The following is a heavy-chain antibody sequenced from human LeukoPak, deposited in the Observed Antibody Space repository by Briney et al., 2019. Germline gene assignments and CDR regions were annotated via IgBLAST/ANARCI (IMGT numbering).Heavy chain of an antibody. V-gene: IGHV5-51*01. J-gene: IGHJ3*02. CDR1: GYTFTTYW. CDR3: ARPGGYCSGNTCEGAFDN. Sequence: GESLKISCKGSGYTFTTYWIGWVRQMPGKGLEWIGIIFPADSDTKYSPSFQGQATMSADKSISTAYLQWSSLKASDTATYYCARPGGYCSGNTCEGAFDNWGQGTVVTVSS. CDR2: IFPADSDT. D-gene: IGHD2-15*01.